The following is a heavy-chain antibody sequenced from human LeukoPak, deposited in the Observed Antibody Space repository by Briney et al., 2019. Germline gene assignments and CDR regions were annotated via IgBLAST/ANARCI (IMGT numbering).Heavy chain of an antibody. D-gene: IGHD3-9*01. Sequence: PSETLSLTCAVYDGSFSSYYWSWIRQPPGKALEWLGEINYSGSTTYNPSLKSRVTISVDTSKNQFSLKLTSVTAADTAVYYCASRNDILTGYVFDFWGQGTLVTVSS. CDR1: DGSFSSYY. J-gene: IGHJ4*02. CDR3: ASRNDILTGYVFDF. CDR2: INYSGST. V-gene: IGHV4-34*01.